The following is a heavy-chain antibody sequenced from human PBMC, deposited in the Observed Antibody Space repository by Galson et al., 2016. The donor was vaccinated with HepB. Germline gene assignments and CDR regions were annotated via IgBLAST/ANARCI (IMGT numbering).Heavy chain of an antibody. D-gene: IGHD6-19*01. Sequence: SETLSLTCTVSGASISGYYLSWIRQPPGKGLEWIGYIYYSGRTNYNPSLKSRVTISVDTSKNQFSLKLSSVTAADTAVYYCARDDSGGWYGFHYGMDVWGHGTMVTVS. CDR1: GASISGYY. J-gene: IGHJ6*02. V-gene: IGHV4-59*01. CDR3: ARDDSGGWYGFHYGMDV. CDR2: IYYSGRT.